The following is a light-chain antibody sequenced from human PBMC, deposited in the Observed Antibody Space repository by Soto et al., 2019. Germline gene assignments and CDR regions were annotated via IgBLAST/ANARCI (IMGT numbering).Light chain of an antibody. Sequence: EIVMTQSPSTLSVSPGERATLSCRASEPVGFTLAWYQQKPGQGPRLLIYGASTRAPGVPARFRGSGSVTEFTLTIDSLQPEDFAIYFCQQYSAWPPWTFGQGTKVDIK. CDR2: GAS. V-gene: IGKV3-15*01. CDR1: EPVGFT. CDR3: QQYSAWPPWT. J-gene: IGKJ1*01.